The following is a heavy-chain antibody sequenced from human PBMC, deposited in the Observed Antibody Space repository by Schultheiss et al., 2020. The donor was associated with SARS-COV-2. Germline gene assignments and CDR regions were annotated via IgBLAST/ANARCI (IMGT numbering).Heavy chain of an antibody. J-gene: IGHJ5*02. CDR1: GFTFSSYE. CDR3: AKGGLTYYYDSSGYPVDWFDP. Sequence: GGSLRLSCAASGFTFSSYEMNWVRQAPGKGLEWVANIKQDGSEKYYVDSVKGRFTISRHNSKNTLYLQMNSLRAEDTAVYYCAKGGLTYYYDSSGYPVDWFDPWGQGTLVTVSS. D-gene: IGHD3-22*01. V-gene: IGHV3-7*03. CDR2: IKQDGSEK.